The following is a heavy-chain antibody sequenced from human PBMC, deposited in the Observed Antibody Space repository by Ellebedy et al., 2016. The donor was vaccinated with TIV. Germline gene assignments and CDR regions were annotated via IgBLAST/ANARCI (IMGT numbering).Heavy chain of an antibody. CDR1: GFSFSNFW. CDR2: IKTDGRET. Sequence: PGGSLRLSCEPWGFSFSNFWMSWVRQAPGKGLEWVAPIKTDGRETYSVDSVKGRFTISRENAKNALFLQMDGLRVDDTAVYYCVGFGVFNLWGQGAPVTVSS. J-gene: IGHJ5*02. CDR3: VGFGVFNL. V-gene: IGHV3-7*01. D-gene: IGHD3-3*01.